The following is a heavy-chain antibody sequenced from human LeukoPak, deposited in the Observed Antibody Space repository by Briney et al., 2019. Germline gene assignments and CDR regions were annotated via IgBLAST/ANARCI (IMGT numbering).Heavy chain of an antibody. J-gene: IGHJ5*02. CDR2: IYTSGST. CDR1: GGSISSYY. Sequence: SETLSLTCTVSGGSISSYYWSWIRQPAGKGLEWIGRIYTSGSTNYSPSLKSRVTMSVDTSKNQFSLKLSSVTAADTAVYYCARGYSSGWYGNWFDPWGQGTLVTVSS. V-gene: IGHV4-4*07. CDR3: ARGYSSGWYGNWFDP. D-gene: IGHD6-19*01.